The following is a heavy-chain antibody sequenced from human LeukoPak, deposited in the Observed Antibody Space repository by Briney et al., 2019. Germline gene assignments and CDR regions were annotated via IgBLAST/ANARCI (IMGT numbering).Heavy chain of an antibody. Sequence: SETLSLTCAVYGGSFSGYYWSWIRQPPGKGLEWIGEINQSGSTNYNPSLKSRVTISVDTSKNQFSLKLSSVTAADTAVYYCARLSIIAYCGGDCLAWGQGTLVTVSS. J-gene: IGHJ5*02. D-gene: IGHD2-21*02. CDR3: ARLSIIAYCGGDCLA. V-gene: IGHV4-34*01. CDR1: GGSFSGYY. CDR2: INQSGST.